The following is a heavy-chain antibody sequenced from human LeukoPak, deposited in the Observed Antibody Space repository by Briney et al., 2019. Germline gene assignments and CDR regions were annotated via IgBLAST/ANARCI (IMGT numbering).Heavy chain of an antibody. D-gene: IGHD1-26*01. V-gene: IGHV1-69*06. Sequence: VASVTVSCKASGGTFSSYAISWVRQAPGQGLEWMGRIIPIFGTANYAQKFQGRVTITADKSTSTAYMELSSLRSEDTAVYYCARETGGDYYYYYYMDVWGKGTTVTVSS. CDR1: GGTFSSYA. CDR2: IIPIFGTA. J-gene: IGHJ6*03. CDR3: ARETGGDYYYYYYMDV.